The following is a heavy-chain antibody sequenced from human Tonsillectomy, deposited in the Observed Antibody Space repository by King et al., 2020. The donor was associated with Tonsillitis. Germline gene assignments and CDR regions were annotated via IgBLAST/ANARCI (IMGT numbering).Heavy chain of an antibody. D-gene: IGHD3-22*01. CDR2: IYSGGST. V-gene: IGHV3-53*04. CDR1: GFTVSSNY. CDR3: ARGGLQVVVKPERYFDC. J-gene: IGHJ4*02. Sequence: VQLVESGGGLVQPGGSLRLSCAASGFTVSSNYMSWVRQAPGKGLEWVSVIYSGGSTYYADSVKGRFTISRHNSKNTLYLQINSLRPEDTAVYYCARGGLQVVVKPERYFDCWGQGTLVTVSS.